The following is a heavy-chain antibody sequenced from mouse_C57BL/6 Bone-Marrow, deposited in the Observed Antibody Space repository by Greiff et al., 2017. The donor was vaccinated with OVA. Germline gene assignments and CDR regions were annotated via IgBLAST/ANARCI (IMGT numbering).Heavy chain of an antibody. J-gene: IGHJ2*01. V-gene: IGHV5-6*01. Sequence: EVKLMESGGDLVKPGGSLKLSCAASGFTFSSYGMSWVRQTPDKRLEWVATLSSGGSYTYYPDSVKGRFTISRDNAKNTLYLQMSSLKSEDTAMYYCARHNPYYFDYWGQGTTLTVSS. CDR1: GFTFSSYG. CDR2: LSSGGSYT. CDR3: ARHNPYYFDY.